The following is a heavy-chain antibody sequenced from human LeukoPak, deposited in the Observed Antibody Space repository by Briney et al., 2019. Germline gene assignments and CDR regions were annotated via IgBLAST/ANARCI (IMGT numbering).Heavy chain of an antibody. CDR1: GGSISSYY. V-gene: IGHV4-4*07. CDR3: ALNRLNYDILTGYYSPHAFDI. Sequence: SETLSLTCTVSGGSISSYYWSWIRQPAGKGLEWIGRIYTSGSTNYNPSLKSRVTMSVDTSKNQFSLKLSSVTAADTAVYYCALNRLNYDILTGYYSPHAFDIWGQGTMVTVSS. J-gene: IGHJ3*02. CDR2: IYTSGST. D-gene: IGHD3-9*01.